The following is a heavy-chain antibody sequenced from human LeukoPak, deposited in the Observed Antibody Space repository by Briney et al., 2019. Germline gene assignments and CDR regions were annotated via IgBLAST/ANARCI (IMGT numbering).Heavy chain of an antibody. V-gene: IGHV4-30-2*01. CDR2: IYHSGST. D-gene: IGHD3-22*01. CDR3: ARGGVTMIDG. CDR1: GGSISSGGYS. Sequence: PSQTLSLTCAVSGGSISSGGYSWSWIRQPPGKGLEWIGYIYHSGSTYYNPSLKSRVTISVDTSKNQFSLKLSSVTAADTAVYYCARGGVTMIDGWGQGTLVTVSS. J-gene: IGHJ4*02.